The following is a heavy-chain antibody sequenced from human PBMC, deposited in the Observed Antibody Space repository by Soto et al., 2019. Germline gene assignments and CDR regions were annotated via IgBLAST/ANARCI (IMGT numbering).Heavy chain of an antibody. Sequence: EVQLVDSGGGLVQPGGSLRLSCAASGFTFSSYWMHWVRQAPGKGLVWVSRINSDGSTTSYADSVKGRFTISRDNATNTLYLQMNSLRADDTAVYYCARGPPYSSPDYWGQGTLVTVSS. CDR3: ARGPPYSSPDY. J-gene: IGHJ4*02. CDR1: GFTFSSYW. V-gene: IGHV3-74*01. D-gene: IGHD6-13*01. CDR2: INSDGSTT.